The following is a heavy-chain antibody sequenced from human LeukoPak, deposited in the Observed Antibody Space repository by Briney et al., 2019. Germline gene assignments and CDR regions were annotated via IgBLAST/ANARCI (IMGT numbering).Heavy chain of an antibody. J-gene: IGHJ5*02. CDR1: GFTFSNYA. CDR3: ARDKTDIVVVPAAIRGNWFDP. CDR2: ISYDGSNK. D-gene: IGHD2-2*02. Sequence: GGSLRLSCAASGFTFSNYAMSWVRQAPGKGLEWVAVISYDGSNKYYADSVKGRFTISRDNSKNTLYLQMNSLRAEDTAVYYCARDKTDIVVVPAAIRGNWFDPWGQGTLVTVSS. V-gene: IGHV3-30-3*01.